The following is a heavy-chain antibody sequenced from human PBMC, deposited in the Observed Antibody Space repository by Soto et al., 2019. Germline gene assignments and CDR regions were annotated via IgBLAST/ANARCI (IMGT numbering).Heavy chain of an antibody. CDR3: AKDDGSNWHYFDY. D-gene: IGHD6-13*01. Sequence: SETLSLTCIVSGGSISSGDYYWSWIRQHPGKGLEWIGYIYYSGSAYYNPSLKSRVSMSVDTSKNQFSLKLSSVTAADTAIYFCAKDDGSNWHYFDYWGQGTLVTVSS. CDR2: IYYSGSA. V-gene: IGHV4-31*03. J-gene: IGHJ4*02. CDR1: GGSISSGDYY.